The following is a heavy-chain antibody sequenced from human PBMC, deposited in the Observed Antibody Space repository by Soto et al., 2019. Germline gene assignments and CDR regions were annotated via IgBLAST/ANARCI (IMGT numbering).Heavy chain of an antibody. CDR2: IYSDGST. CDR1: GFTVNSNY. D-gene: IGHD3-9*01. V-gene: IGHV3-66*01. J-gene: IGHJ4*02. CDR3: ATLTKYDILTGFYPC. Sequence: SGFTVNSNYMSWVRQAPGKGLEWVSVIYSDGSTYYADSVKGRFIISRDNSNNTLYFQMNSLRAEDTAVYYCATLTKYDILTGFYPCWGQGTLVTVSS.